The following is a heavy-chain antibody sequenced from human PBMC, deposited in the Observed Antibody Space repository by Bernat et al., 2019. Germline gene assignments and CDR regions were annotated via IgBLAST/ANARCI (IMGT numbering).Heavy chain of an antibody. J-gene: IGHJ4*02. CDR3: ARRSYYDFWSGYYEPGTFDY. Sequence: EVQLVESGGGLVQPGGSLRLSCAASGFTFSSYWMHWVRQAPGKGLVWVSRINSDGSSTSYADSVKGRFTISRDNAKNTLYLQMNSLRAEDTAVYYCARRSYYDFWSGYYEPGTFDYWGQGTLVTVSS. CDR2: INSDGSST. CDR1: GFTFSSYW. V-gene: IGHV3-74*01. D-gene: IGHD3-3*01.